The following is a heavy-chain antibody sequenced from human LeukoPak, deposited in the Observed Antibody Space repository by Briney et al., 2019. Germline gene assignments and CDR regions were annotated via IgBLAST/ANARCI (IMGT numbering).Heavy chain of an antibody. D-gene: IGHD6-19*01. J-gene: IGHJ4*02. CDR2: INPNSGGT. CDR3: ARDRAAVAGQYFFDY. Sequence: GASVKVSCKASGYTFTGYYMHLVRQAPGQGLEWMGWINPNSGGTNYAQKFQGRVTMTRDTSINTAYMELSSLRSDDTAMYYCARDRAAVAGQYFFDYWGQGALVTVSS. V-gene: IGHV1-2*02. CDR1: GYTFTGYY.